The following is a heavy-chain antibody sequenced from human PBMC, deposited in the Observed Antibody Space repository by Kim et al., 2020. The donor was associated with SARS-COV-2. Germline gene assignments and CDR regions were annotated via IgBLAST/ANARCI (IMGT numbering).Heavy chain of an antibody. Sequence: GGSLRLSCAASGFTFSSYSMNWVRQAPGKGLEWVSSISSSSSYIYYADSVKGRFTISRDNAKNSLYLQMNSLRAEDTAVYYCARASHYCSGGSCYSAFDYWGQGTLVTVSS. CDR1: GFTFSSYS. CDR3: ARASHYCSGGSCYSAFDY. J-gene: IGHJ4*02. CDR2: ISSSSSYI. D-gene: IGHD2-15*01. V-gene: IGHV3-21*01.